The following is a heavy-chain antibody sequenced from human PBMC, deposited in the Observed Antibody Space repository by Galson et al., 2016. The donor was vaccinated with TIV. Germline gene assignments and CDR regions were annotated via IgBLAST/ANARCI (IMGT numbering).Heavy chain of an antibody. Sequence: SLRLSCAASGFSVSSNYMSWVRQAPGKGLEWVSVIYSGGSTHYADSVKGRFTISRDNSKKMLYLQMNSLRAEDTAVYYCARDLGYESLGYYPGYWGQGTLVTVSS. V-gene: IGHV3-66*02. J-gene: IGHJ4*02. CDR2: IYSGGST. D-gene: IGHD3-22*01. CDR1: GFSVSSNY. CDR3: ARDLGYESLGYYPGY.